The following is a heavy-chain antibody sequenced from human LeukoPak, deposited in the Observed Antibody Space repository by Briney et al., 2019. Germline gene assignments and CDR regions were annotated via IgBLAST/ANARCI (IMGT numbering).Heavy chain of an antibody. CDR3: ARHAYYYESSGYFYPFHY. Sequence: SETLPLTCTVSGDSISTSSYYWGWIRQPPGKELEWIGTLNYGGSTYYNPSLKTRVTISVDTSKNQFSPRLHSVTAADTAVYYCARHAYYYESSGYFYPFHYWGQGTLLTVSS. CDR1: GDSISTSSYY. CDR2: LNYGGST. D-gene: IGHD3-22*01. V-gene: IGHV4-39*01. J-gene: IGHJ4*02.